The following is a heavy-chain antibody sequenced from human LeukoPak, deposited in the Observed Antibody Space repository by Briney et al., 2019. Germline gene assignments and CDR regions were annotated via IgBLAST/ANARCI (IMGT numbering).Heavy chain of an antibody. Sequence: SETLSLTSTVSGGSISSYYWSWIRQPPGKGLEWIGYIYTSGSTNYNPSLKSRVTISVDTSKNQFSLKLSSVTAADTAVYYCARHRHGGDRRNYWYFDLWGRGTLVTVSS. CDR2: IYTSGST. J-gene: IGHJ2*01. V-gene: IGHV4-4*09. CDR1: GGSISSYY. D-gene: IGHD2-21*02. CDR3: ARHRHGGDRRNYWYFDL.